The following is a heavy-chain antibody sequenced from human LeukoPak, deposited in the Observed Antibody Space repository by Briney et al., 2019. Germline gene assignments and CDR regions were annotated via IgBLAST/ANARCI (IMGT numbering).Heavy chain of an antibody. CDR1: GYTFTSYY. V-gene: IGHV1-46*01. CDR3: ARDGNIVVVPAAMNY. CDR2: INPSGGST. J-gene: IGHJ4*02. Sequence: ASVKVSCKAPGYTFTSYYMHWVRQAPGQGLEWMGIINPSGGSTSYAQKFQGRVTMTRDTSTSTVYMELSSLRSEDTAVYYCARDGNIVVVPAAMNYWGQGTLVTVSS. D-gene: IGHD2-2*01.